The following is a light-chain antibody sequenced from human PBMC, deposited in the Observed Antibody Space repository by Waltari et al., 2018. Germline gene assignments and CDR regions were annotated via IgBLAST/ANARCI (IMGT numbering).Light chain of an antibody. Sequence: QPALTQPASVSGTPGQSITISCTGTTSDVGSYDLVSWYQQHPGEAPKLLSCEVFKLPPDISSRFSGSKSGSTASLTISGLQPEDEVDYYCCSYAGRGTYVFGSGTKVTVL. V-gene: IGLV2-23*02. J-gene: IGLJ1*01. CDR3: CSYAGRGTYV. CDR2: EVF. CDR1: TSDVGSYDL.